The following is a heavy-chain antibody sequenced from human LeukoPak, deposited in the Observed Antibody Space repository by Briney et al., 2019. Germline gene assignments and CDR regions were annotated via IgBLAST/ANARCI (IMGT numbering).Heavy chain of an antibody. CDR3: ATIVQGAFEI. Sequence: GGSLRLSCAASGFTFSTHWMVWVRRAPGKGLLWVSRIDPGGSSTTYADPVKGRFTNSRDNARSTLYLQMNSLRAEDTAVYYCATIVQGAFEIWGLGTMVTVSS. CDR1: GFTFSTHW. V-gene: IGHV3-74*03. CDR2: IDPGGSST. D-gene: IGHD5-24*01. J-gene: IGHJ3*02.